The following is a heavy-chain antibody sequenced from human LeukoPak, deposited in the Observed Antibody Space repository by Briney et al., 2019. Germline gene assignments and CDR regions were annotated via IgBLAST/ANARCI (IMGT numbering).Heavy chain of an antibody. CDR1: GGSISSSSYY. Sequence: SETLSLTCTVSGGSISSSSYYWGWIRQPPGNGLEWIGSIYYSGSTYYNPSLKSRVTISVDTSKNQFSLKLSSLTAADTAVYYCARHSGYDYRSPLHFDYWGQGTLVTVSS. D-gene: IGHD5-12*01. V-gene: IGHV4-39*01. CDR2: IYYSGST. CDR3: ARHSGYDYRSPLHFDY. J-gene: IGHJ4*02.